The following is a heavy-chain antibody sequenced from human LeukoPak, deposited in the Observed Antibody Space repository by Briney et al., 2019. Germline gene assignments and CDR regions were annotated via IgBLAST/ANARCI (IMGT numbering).Heavy chain of an antibody. V-gene: IGHV3-23*01. CDR3: AKENVAAALPDTWFDA. D-gene: IGHD2-2*01. CDR1: GFTFSSYG. CDR2: ISGSGGTT. J-gene: IGHJ5*02. Sequence: SAGSLRLSCAASGFTFSSYGMGWVGQAPGKGLEWVSGISGSGGTTYYADSVKGRFTISRDNSKKTLYLQMNRLRAEDTAVYYCAKENVAAALPDTWFDAWGQGTLVTVSS.